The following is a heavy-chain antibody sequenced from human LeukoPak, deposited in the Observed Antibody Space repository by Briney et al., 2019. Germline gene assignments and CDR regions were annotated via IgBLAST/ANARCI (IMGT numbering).Heavy chain of an antibody. Sequence: ASVKVSCKASGYTFTSYYMHWVRQAPGQGLEWMGIINPSGGSTSYAQKFQGRVTMTRDTSTSTVYMELSSLRSEDTAVYYCARDPTPEYLHAQALYYFDHWGQGTLVTVSS. CDR1: GYTFTSYY. D-gene: IGHD2/OR15-2a*01. V-gene: IGHV1-46*01. CDR2: INPSGGST. J-gene: IGHJ4*02. CDR3: ARDPTPEYLHAQALYYFDH.